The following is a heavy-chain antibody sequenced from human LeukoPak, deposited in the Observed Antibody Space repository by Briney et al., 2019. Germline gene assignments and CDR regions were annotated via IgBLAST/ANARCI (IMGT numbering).Heavy chain of an antibody. CDR1: GFTFSSYA. CDR2: ISGSGGST. Sequence: PGGSLRLSCAASGFTFSSYAMSWVRQAPGKGLEWVSAISGSGGSTYYADSVKGRFTISRDNSKNTLYLQMNSLRAEDTAVYYCAKVGGDYYYYYGMDVWGQGTTVTVSS. J-gene: IGHJ6*02. D-gene: IGHD3-10*01. CDR3: AKVGGDYYYYYGMDV. V-gene: IGHV3-23*01.